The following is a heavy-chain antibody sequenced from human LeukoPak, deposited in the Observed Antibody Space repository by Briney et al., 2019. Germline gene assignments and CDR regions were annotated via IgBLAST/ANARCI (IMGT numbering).Heavy chain of an antibody. Sequence: ASVKVSCKASGYTFTSYDFNWVRQATGQRPEWMGWMSPNSGDTGYAQKFQDRVTMTRNTSISTAYMELSSLRSDDTAVYYCARSPPNWGYDYWGPGTLVTVSS. CDR3: ARSPPNWGYDY. D-gene: IGHD7-27*01. J-gene: IGHJ4*02. CDR1: GYTFTSYD. CDR2: MSPNSGDT. V-gene: IGHV1-8*01.